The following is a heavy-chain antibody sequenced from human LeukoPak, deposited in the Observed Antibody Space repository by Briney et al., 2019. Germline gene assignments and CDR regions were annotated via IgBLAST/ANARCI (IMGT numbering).Heavy chain of an antibody. CDR2: VGGSGGTT. CDR3: AKDMSY. CDR1: GFTFSSYA. V-gene: IGHV3-23*01. J-gene: IGHJ4*02. Sequence: AGGSLRLSCAASGFTFSSYAMSWVRQAPGKGLEWVSSVGGSGGTTYYADSVKGRFTISRDNSRNTLYLQMNSLRVEDTAVYYCAKDMSYWGQGTLVTVSS.